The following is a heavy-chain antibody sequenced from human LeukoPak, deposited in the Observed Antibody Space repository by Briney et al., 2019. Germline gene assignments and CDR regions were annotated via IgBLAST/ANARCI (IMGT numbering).Heavy chain of an antibody. CDR2: ISSSSSTI. D-gene: IGHD2-2*01. CDR3: ARDLSVVPAAIFDY. Sequence: PGGSLRLSCAASGFTFSSYSMNWVRQAPGKGLEWVSYISSSSSTIYYADSVKGRFTISRDNAKNSLYLQMNSLRAEDTAVYYCARDLSVVPAAIFDYWGQGTLVTVSS. CDR1: GFTFSSYS. V-gene: IGHV3-48*01. J-gene: IGHJ4*02.